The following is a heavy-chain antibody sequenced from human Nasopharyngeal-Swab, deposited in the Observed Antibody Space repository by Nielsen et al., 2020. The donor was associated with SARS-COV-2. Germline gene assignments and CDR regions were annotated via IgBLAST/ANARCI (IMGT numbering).Heavy chain of an antibody. J-gene: IGHJ4*02. Sequence: WIRQPPGKGLEWIGSIYYSGSTYYNPSLKSRVTISVDTSKNQFSLKLSSVTAADTAVYYCARTGLGYWGQGTLVTVSS. CDR3: ARTGLGY. D-gene: IGHD1-14*01. CDR2: IYYSGST. V-gene: IGHV4-39*01.